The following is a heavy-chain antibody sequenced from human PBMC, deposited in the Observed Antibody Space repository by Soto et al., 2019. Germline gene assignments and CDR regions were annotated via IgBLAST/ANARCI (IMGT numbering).Heavy chain of an antibody. V-gene: IGHV4-38-2*02. J-gene: IGHJ4*02. D-gene: IGHD3-22*01. CDR1: GYLISSGYY. Sequence: ASETLSLPGCVSGYLISSGYYWGWIRQTPGKGLEWRGSIDYSGRTYYNPSLKSRVSTSVDLSKNQFSLNLRSVTAADTAVYFCARALSSGYDSYYFDYWGQGTLVTVSS. CDR2: IDYSGRT. CDR3: ARALSSGYDSYYFDY.